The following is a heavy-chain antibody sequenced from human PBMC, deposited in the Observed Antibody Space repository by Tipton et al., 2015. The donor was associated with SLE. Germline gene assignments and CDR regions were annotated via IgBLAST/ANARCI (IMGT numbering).Heavy chain of an antibody. CDR2: IYYSGNT. V-gene: IGHV4-4*02. D-gene: IGHD3-16*01. CDR1: GGSIRSSNW. J-gene: IGHJ5*02. CDR3: ARVQAYEGFDP. Sequence: TLSLTCAVSGGSIRSSNWWSWVRQPPGKGLEWIGNIYYSGNTYYNPSLKSRVTISGDTSRNQVSLKLSSVTAADTAVYYCARVQAYEGFDPWGQGTLVTVSS.